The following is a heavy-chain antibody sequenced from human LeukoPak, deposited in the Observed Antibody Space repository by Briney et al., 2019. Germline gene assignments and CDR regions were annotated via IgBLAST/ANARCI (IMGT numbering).Heavy chain of an antibody. J-gene: IGHJ4*02. CDR3: AKDAYSGFSSSYVMDS. V-gene: IGHV1-2*02. CDR1: GYTVTGHY. D-gene: IGHD5-18*01. CDR2: INPNSGGT. Sequence: GASVKVSCKASGYTVTGHYLHWVRQAPGQGLEWMGWINPNSGGTNYAQKFQGRVTMTRDTSINTAYMELNSLTSDDTAKYYCAKDAYSGFSSSYVMDSWGQGTLVTVSS.